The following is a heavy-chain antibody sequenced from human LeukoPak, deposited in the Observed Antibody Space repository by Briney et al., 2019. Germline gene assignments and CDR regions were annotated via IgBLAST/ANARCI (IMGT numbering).Heavy chain of an antibody. CDR2: ISYDGSNK. Sequence: GGSLRLSCAASGFTFSSYAMHWVRQAPGKGLEWVAVISYDGSNKYYADSVKGRFTISRDNSKNTLYLQMNSLRAEDTAVYYCARDTAMVPDYWGQGTLVTASS. CDR3: ARDTAMVPDY. V-gene: IGHV3-30*04. CDR1: GFTFSSYA. D-gene: IGHD5-18*01. J-gene: IGHJ4*02.